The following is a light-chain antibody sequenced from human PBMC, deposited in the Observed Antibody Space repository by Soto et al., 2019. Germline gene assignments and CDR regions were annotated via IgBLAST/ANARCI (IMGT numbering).Light chain of an antibody. CDR1: QTIGTY. CDR2: VAS. V-gene: IGKV1-39*01. Sequence: DIQMTQSPYSLSASVGDRVTITCRASQTIGTYLNWYQQTPGKAPKLLIYVASSLQSGVPSRFSGRGSGTDFTLTISSLQPEDFATYYCQQSFTTPCTFGPGIQGDIK. CDR3: QQSFTTPCT. J-gene: IGKJ3*01.